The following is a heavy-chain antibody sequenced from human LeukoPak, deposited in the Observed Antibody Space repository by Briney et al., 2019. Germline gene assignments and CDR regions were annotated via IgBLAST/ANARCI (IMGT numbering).Heavy chain of an antibody. D-gene: IGHD3-22*01. CDR1: GFTSSSYS. CDR2: ISSSSSYI. Sequence: PGGSLRLXCAASGFTSSSYSMNWVRQAPGKGLEWVSSISSSSSYIYYADSVKGRFTISRDNAKNTLYLQMNSLRAEDTAVYYCVRDMGYYDKVWGQGTLVTVSS. V-gene: IGHV3-21*01. CDR3: VRDMGYYDKV. J-gene: IGHJ4*02.